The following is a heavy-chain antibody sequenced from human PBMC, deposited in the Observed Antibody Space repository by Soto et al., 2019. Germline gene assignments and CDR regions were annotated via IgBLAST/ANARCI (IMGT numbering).Heavy chain of an antibody. CDR2: VRNKAKSYTT. Sequence: GGARRDCWGGSGFTFSEHLMDWGRQAPGKGLEWVGRVRNKAKSYTTDYAASVTGRFTISRDDSKNSLYLQMNSLKTEDTAVYYCTRPSLGAAPGDAYWGQGTLVTVSS. V-gene: IGHV3-72*01. D-gene: IGHD6-6*01. CDR1: GFTFSEHL. J-gene: IGHJ4*02. CDR3: TRPSLGAAPGDAY.